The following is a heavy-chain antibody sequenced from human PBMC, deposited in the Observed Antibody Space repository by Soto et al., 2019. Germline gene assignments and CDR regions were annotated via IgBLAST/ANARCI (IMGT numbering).Heavy chain of an antibody. Sequence: GASVKVSCKASGYTFTSYGISWVRQAPGQGLEWMGWISAYNGNTNYAQKLQGRVTMTTDTSTSTAYMELRSLRSDDTAVYYCARFGLDDSTRYYRKVVYYFDYWGQGTLVTVSS. CDR1: GYTFTSYG. CDR2: ISAYNGNT. J-gene: IGHJ4*02. CDR3: ARFGLDDSTRYYRKVVYYFDY. D-gene: IGHD3-22*01. V-gene: IGHV1-18*01.